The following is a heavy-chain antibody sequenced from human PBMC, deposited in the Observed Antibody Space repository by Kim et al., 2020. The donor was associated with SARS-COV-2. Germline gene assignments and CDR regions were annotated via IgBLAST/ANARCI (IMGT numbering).Heavy chain of an antibody. D-gene: IGHD1-26*01. Sequence: YAQKLKGRFTMTTDTSTSAAYMELRSLRSDDTAVYYCARDGDGVGATNAYWGQGTLVTVSS. CDR3: ARDGDGVGATNAY. V-gene: IGHV1-18*01. J-gene: IGHJ4*02.